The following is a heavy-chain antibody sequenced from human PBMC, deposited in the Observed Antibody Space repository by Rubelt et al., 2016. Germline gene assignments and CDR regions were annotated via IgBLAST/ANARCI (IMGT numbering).Heavy chain of an antibody. J-gene: IGHJ5*02. Sequence: QLQLQESGPGLVKPSETLSLTCTVSGGSISSSSYYWGWIRQPPGKGLEWIGSIYYSGSTYYNPSLKSRVTISVDTSKNQFSLKLSSVTAADTAVYYCAKNSRYFGSSWFDPWGQGTLVTVSS. D-gene: IGHD2/OR15-2a*01. V-gene: IGHV4-39*07. CDR3: AKNSRYFGSSWFDP. CDR2: IYYSGST. CDR1: GGSISSSSYY.